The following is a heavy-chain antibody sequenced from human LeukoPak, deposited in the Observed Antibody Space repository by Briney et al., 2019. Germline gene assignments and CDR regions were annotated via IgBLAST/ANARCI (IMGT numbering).Heavy chain of an antibody. D-gene: IGHD3-22*01. J-gene: IGHJ4*02. Sequence: ASVKVSCKASGGTFSSYAISWVRQAPGQGLEWMGRIIPILGIANYAQKFQGRVTITADKSTSTAYMELSSLRSEDTAVYYCARDPGHRTKYYYDSSGYIDYWGQGTLVTVSS. V-gene: IGHV1-69*04. CDR1: GGTFSSYA. CDR3: ARDPGHRTKYYYDSSGYIDY. CDR2: IIPILGIA.